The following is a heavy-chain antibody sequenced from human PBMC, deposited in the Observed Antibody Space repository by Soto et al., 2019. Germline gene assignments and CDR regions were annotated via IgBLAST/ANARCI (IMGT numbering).Heavy chain of an antibody. CDR3: ARDTPSLQTTGGIDY. J-gene: IGHJ4*02. V-gene: IGHV1-18*01. D-gene: IGHD7-27*01. CDR2: INSNNGNT. Sequence: QVQLVQSGAEVKRPGASVKVSCKASGYTFTSYGISWVRQAPGQGLEWMGWINSNNGNTDYAQMLQGRLTMTPDTSTTTVYMELRSLRSDDTAVYFCARDTPSLQTTGGIDYWGQGTLVTVSS. CDR1: GYTFTSYG.